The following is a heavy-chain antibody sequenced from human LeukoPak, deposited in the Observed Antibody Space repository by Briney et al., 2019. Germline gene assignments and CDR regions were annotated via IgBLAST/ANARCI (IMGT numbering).Heavy chain of an antibody. D-gene: IGHD2-2*02. CDR2: ITPIFGTT. CDR1: GGTFSNYA. V-gene: IGHV1-69*01. CDR3: ARWAGYCSITNCYTAFDY. J-gene: IGHJ4*02. Sequence: SVKVSCKASGGTFSNYAINWVRQAPGQGLEWMGGITPIFGTTNYAQRFQGRVTITADESTSTAYMELSSLRSEDTAVYYCARWAGYCSITNCYTAFDYWGQGTLVTVSS.